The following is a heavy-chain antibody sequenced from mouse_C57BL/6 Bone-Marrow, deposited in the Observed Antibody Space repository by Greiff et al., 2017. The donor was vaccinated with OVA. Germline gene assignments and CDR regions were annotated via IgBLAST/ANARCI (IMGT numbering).Heavy chain of an antibody. CDR1: GFSLTSYG. D-gene: IGHD1-1*01. V-gene: IGHV2-2*01. CDR3: ASDYYGSSSYAMDY. Sequence: VQLVESGPGLVQPSQSLSITCTVSGFSLTSYGVHWVRQSPGKGLEWLGVIWSGGSTDYNAAFISRLSISKDNSKSQVFFKMNSLQADDTAIYYCASDYYGSSSYAMDYWGQGTSVTVSS. CDR2: IWSGGST. J-gene: IGHJ4*01.